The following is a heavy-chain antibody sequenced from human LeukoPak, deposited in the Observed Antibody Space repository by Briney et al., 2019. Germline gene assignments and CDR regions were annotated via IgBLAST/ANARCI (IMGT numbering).Heavy chain of an antibody. CDR1: GFTFTSSA. CDR2: IVVGSGNT. CDR3: AAGWVCSGGSCYYYFDY. J-gene: IGHJ4*02. D-gene: IGHD2-15*01. V-gene: IGHV1-58*02. Sequence: SVKVSCKASGFTFTSSAMQWVRQARGQRLEWIGWIVVGSGNTNYAQKFQERATITRDMSTSTAYMELSSLRSEDTAVYYCAAGWVCSGGSCYYYFDYWGQGTLVTVSS.